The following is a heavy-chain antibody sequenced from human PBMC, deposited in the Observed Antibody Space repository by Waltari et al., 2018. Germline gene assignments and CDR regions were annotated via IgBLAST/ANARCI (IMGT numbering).Heavy chain of an antibody. CDR2: IIPIFGTA. J-gene: IGHJ3*02. Sequence: QVQLVQSGAEVKKPGSSVKVSCKASGGTFSSYAISWVRQAPGQGLEWMGGIIPIFGTANYAQKFQGRVTITTDESTSTAYMELSSLRSEDTAVYYCARVFLRSVNRDKNAFDIWGQGTMVTVSS. CDR3: ARVFLRSVNRDKNAFDI. CDR1: GGTFSSYA. V-gene: IGHV1-69*05.